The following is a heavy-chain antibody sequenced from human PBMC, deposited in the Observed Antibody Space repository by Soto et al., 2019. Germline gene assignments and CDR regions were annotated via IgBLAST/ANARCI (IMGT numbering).Heavy chain of an antibody. D-gene: IGHD5-12*01. V-gene: IGHV1-69*02. CDR3: ARGGRVDIVTTNWCYFDY. Sequence: GASVKVSCKASGGTFSSYTITWVRQAPGQGLEWMGRIIPFLGIANYAQKFQGRVTITADKSTSTAYMELSSLRSEDTAVYYCARGGRVDIVTTNWCYFDYWGQGTLVTVSS. J-gene: IGHJ4*02. CDR1: GGTFSSYT. CDR2: IIPFLGIA.